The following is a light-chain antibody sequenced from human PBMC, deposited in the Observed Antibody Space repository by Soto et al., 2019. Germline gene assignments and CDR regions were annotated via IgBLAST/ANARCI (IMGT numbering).Light chain of an antibody. V-gene: IGKV3-15*01. CDR1: QSVSNK. J-gene: IGKJ1*01. Sequence: IVMTQSPATLSVSPWERATLSCRASQSVSNKLAWYQQKPGQAPRLLIYDASTRTTGIPARFSGSGSGTEFTLIISSLQSEDFAVYYCQQYNNWPPWTFGHGTKVDIK. CDR2: DAS. CDR3: QQYNNWPPWT.